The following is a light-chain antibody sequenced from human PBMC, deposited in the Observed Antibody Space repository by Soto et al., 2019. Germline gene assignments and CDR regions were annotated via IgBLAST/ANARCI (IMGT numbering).Light chain of an antibody. Sequence: EIVLTQSPAALSLPPGERATIFCKTSQTISKYLCWYQQKPGQAPRLLIKNASNRATGIPARFNGSGSGTDVTLTLSSLDPEDFGVYYCKQRSNWSVPFGGGTKVDIK. CDR1: QTISKY. CDR3: KQRSNWSVP. V-gene: IGKV3-11*01. J-gene: IGKJ4*01. CDR2: NAS.